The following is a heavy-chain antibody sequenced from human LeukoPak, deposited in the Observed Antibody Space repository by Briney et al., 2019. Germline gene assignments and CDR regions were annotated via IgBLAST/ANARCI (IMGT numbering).Heavy chain of an antibody. D-gene: IGHD3-10*01. CDR3: ARGRRSFGGAFDY. CDR1: GGSSSGYY. Sequence: SETLSLTCAVYGGSSSGYYWSWIRQPPGKGLEWIGEINHSGSTNYNPSLKSRVTISVDTSKNQFSLKLSSVTAADTAVYYCARGRRSFGGAFDYWGQGTLVTVSS. CDR2: INHSGST. J-gene: IGHJ4*02. V-gene: IGHV4-34*01.